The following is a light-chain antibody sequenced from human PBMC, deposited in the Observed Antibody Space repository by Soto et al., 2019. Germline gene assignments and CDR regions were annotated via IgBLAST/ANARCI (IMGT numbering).Light chain of an antibody. CDR2: EVS. V-gene: IGLV2-14*01. CDR1: SSDDGGYNY. Sequence: QSALTQPASVSGSPGQSITISCTGTSSDDGGYNYVSWYQQHPGKAPKFMIYEVSNRPSGVSNRFSGSKSGNTASLTISGLQAEDEADYYCSSYTSSSTLVVFGGGTKLTVL. J-gene: IGLJ2*01. CDR3: SSYTSSSTLVV.